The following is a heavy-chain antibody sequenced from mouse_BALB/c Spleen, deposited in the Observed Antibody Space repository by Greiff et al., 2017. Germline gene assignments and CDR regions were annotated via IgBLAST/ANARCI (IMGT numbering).Heavy chain of an antibody. CDR3: NAVYYGSKFAY. V-gene: IGHV14-4*02. J-gene: IGHJ3*01. CDR1: GFNIKDYY. CDR2: IDPENGDT. D-gene: IGHD1-1*01. Sequence: EVKLVESGAELVRSGASVKLSCTASGFNIKDYYMHWVKQRPEQGLEWIGWIDPENGDTEYAPKFQGKATMTADTSSNIAYLQLSSLTSEDTAVYYCNAVYYGSKFAYWGQGTLVTVSA.